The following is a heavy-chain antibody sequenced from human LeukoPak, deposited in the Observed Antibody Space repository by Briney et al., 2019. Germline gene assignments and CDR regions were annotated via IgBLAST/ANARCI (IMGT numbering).Heavy chain of an antibody. CDR1: GGSISSGSHY. CDR3: AGEVGGSWFDP. CDR2: IYTSGST. V-gene: IGHV4-61*02. D-gene: IGHD1-26*01. J-gene: IGHJ5*02. Sequence: SETLSLTCTVSGGSISSGSHYWSWIRQPAGKGLEWIGRIYTSGSTNYNPSPKSRVTISLDTSENQSSLKLSSVTAADTAVYYCAGEVGGSWFDPWGQGTLVTVSS.